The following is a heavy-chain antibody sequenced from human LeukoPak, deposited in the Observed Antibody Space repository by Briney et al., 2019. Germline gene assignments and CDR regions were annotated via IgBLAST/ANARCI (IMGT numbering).Heavy chain of an antibody. D-gene: IGHD6-19*01. J-gene: IGHJ4*02. V-gene: IGHV3-13*04. CDR1: GFTLSSYD. Sequence: ERSLRLSCAASGFTLSSYDMHWVRQATGKGLEWVSGIGTVGDTYYAGSVKGRFTVSRENAKNSLYLQMNSLRAGDTAVYYCARVRDGSAWALEDWGQGSLVTVSS. CDR2: IGTVGDT. CDR3: ARVRDGSAWALED.